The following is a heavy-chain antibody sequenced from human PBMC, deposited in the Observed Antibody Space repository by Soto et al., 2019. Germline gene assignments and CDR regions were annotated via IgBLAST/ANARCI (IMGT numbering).Heavy chain of an antibody. V-gene: IGHV3-23*01. CDR2: ISGSGGST. CDR3: AKGTEVRFLEWLTYYYYGMDV. J-gene: IGHJ6*02. D-gene: IGHD3-3*01. CDR1: GFTFSSYA. Sequence: GGSLRLSCAASGFTFSSYAMSWVRQAPGKGLEWVSAISGSGGSTYYADSVKGRFTISRDNSKNTLYLQMNSLRAEDTAVYYCAKGTEVRFLEWLTYYYYGMDVWGQGTTVTVSS.